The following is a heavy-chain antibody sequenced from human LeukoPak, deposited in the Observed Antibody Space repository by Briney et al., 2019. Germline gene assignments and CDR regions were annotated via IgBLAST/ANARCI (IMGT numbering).Heavy chain of an antibody. J-gene: IGHJ6*02. CDR2: ISYDGSNK. Sequence: GRSLRLSCAASGFTFSSYAMHWVRQAPGKGLEWVAVISYDGSNKYYADSVKGRFTISRDNSKNTLYLQMNSLRAEDTAVYYCARDVIVVVPAAKYYYYYGVDVWGQGTTVTVSS. V-gene: IGHV3-30-3*01. D-gene: IGHD2-2*01. CDR1: GFTFSSYA. CDR3: ARDVIVVVPAAKYYYYYGVDV.